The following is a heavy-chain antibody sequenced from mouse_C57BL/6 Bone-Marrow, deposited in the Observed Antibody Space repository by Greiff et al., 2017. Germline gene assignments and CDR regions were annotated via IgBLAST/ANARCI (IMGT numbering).Heavy chain of an antibody. Sequence: DVLLVESGGDLVKPGGSLKLSCAASGFTFSSYGMSWVRQTPDQRLEWVATISSGGSYTYYPDSVKGRFTVSRDNAKNTLYLQMRSLKSEDTAMYDCARLGTTVGLDVWGTGTTVTVSA. V-gene: IGHV5-6*01. CDR2: ISSGGSYT. CDR3: ARLGTTVGLDV. CDR1: GFTFSSYG. J-gene: IGHJ1*03. D-gene: IGHD1-1*01.